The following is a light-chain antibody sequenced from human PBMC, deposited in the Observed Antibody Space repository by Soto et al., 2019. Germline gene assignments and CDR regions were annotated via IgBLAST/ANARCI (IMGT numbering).Light chain of an antibody. V-gene: IGLV2-18*02. CDR2: EVS. Sequence: QSALTQPPSVSGSPGQSVTISCTGTSSDIGSYNRVSWYQQPPGTVPKLMIFEVSNRPSGVPHRFSGSKSGNTASLTISGLQAEDEADYYCSSYTSSNTWVFGGGTKLTVL. J-gene: IGLJ3*02. CDR3: SSYTSSNTWV. CDR1: SSDIGSYNR.